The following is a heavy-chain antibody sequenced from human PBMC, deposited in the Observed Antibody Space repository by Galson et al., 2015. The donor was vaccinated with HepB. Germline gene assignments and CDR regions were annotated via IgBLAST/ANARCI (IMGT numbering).Heavy chain of an antibody. D-gene: IGHD3-3*01. Sequence: SLRLSCAASGFTFSDYYMSWIRQAPGKGLEWLSYISTSGNTLYYADSVKGRFTISRDNAKNSLYLQMSSLRVEDTAVYYCAREPDRLGYHTAPVDYWGQGTLVTVSS. CDR3: AREPDRLGYHTAPVDY. CDR2: ISTSGNTL. V-gene: IGHV3-11*01. CDR1: GFTFSDYY. J-gene: IGHJ4*02.